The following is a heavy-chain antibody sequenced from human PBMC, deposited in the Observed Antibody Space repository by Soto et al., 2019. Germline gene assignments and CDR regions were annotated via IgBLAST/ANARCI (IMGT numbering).Heavy chain of an antibody. J-gene: IGHJ4*02. CDR1: GYTFTSYG. V-gene: IGHV1-18*01. CDR2: ISVYIGNT. D-gene: IGHD2-8*01. CDR3: ARDDVGYCSSGVCYTKPLDH. Sequence: ASVKVSCKASGYTFTSYGISWVRQAPGQGLEWMGWISVYIGNTNYAQKFQGRVTMTTDTSTNTAYMELRSLRTDDTAVYYCARDDVGYCSSGVCYTKPLDHWGQGTVVTVSS.